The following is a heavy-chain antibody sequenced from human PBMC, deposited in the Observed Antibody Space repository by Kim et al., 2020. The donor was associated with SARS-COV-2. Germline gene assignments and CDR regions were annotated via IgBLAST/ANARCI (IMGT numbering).Heavy chain of an antibody. CDR1: GFTFTGYA. Sequence: GGSLRLSCTTSGFTFTGYAMSWVRQAPGKGLEWVSSIDGSDGTTYYVDSVKGRFTISRDNSKNTLYLQMNSLRADDTAVYYCMKGGWGWIWDHWGGGT. CDR2: IDGSDGTT. J-gene: IGHJ4*02. D-gene: IGHD2-2*03. V-gene: IGHV3-23*01. CDR3: MKGGWGWIWDH.